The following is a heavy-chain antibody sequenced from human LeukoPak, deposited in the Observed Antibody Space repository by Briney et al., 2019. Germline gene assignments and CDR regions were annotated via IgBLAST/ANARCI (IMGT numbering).Heavy chain of an antibody. Sequence: SETLSLTCTVSGGSISSGGYYWSWIRQPPGKGLEWIGYIYHSGSTYYNPSLKSRVTISVDRSKNQFSLKLSSVTAADTAVYYCARPLYSGSTRDLGYWGQGTLVTVSS. CDR3: ARPLYSGSTRDLGY. D-gene: IGHD1-26*01. CDR1: GGSISSGGYY. J-gene: IGHJ4*02. V-gene: IGHV4-30-2*01. CDR2: IYHSGST.